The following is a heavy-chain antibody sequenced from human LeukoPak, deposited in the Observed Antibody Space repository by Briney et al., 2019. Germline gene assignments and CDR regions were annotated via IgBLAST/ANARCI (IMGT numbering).Heavy chain of an antibody. V-gene: IGHV1-69*13. J-gene: IGHJ4*02. D-gene: IGHD3-16*01. CDR3: ATDPANYGSGY. CDR2: IIPIFGTA. CDR1: GGTFSSYA. Sequence: SVTVSCKASGGTFSSYAISWVRQAPGQGLEWMGGIIPIFGTANYAQKFQGRVTITADESTSTAYMELSSLRSEDTAVYYCATDPANYGSGYWGQGTLVTVSS.